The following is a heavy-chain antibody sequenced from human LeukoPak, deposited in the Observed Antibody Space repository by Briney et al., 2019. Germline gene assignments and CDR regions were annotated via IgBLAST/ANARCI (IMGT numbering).Heavy chain of an antibody. CDR1: GYTFTSYA. Sequence: ASVKVSCKASGYTFTSYAISWVRQAPGQGLEWMRWISTYNGNTNYEQNRQGRVPMTTDASTSTAYMEVRSLRSDDTAVYYCARGGGPRYYMDVWGKGTTVTVSS. CDR2: ISTYNGNT. D-gene: IGHD1-14*01. J-gene: IGHJ6*03. CDR3: ARGGGPRYYMDV. V-gene: IGHV1-18*01.